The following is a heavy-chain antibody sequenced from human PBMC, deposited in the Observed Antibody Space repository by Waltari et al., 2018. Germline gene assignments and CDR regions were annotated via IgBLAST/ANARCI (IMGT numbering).Heavy chain of an antibody. CDR3: ARHMGLMVGGEYYFDY. CDR2: IYPGDSDT. J-gene: IGHJ4*02. Sequence: EVQLVQSGAEVKKPGESLKISCKGSGYSFTSYWIGWVRQMHGKGLEGMGIIYPGDSDTRYSPSFQGQVTISADKSISTAYLQWSSLKASDTAMYYCARHMGLMVGGEYYFDYWGQGTLVTVSS. V-gene: IGHV5-51*01. CDR1: GYSFTSYW. D-gene: IGHD1-26*01.